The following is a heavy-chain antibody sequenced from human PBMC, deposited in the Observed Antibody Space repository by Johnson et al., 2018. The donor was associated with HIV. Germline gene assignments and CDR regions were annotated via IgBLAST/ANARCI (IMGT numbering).Heavy chain of an antibody. CDR2: INSDGSST. J-gene: IGHJ3*02. V-gene: IGHV3-74*02. D-gene: IGHD3-22*01. CDR1: GFTFSSYD. CDR3: AGHSSGYHWGSDAFDI. Sequence: EVQLVESGGGLVQPGGSLRLACAASGFTFSSYDMHWVRQAPGKGLVWVSRINSDGSSTSYADSVKGRCTISRDNAKNTLYRQMNSLRDEDTAVYYCAGHSSGYHWGSDAFDIWGQGTMVTVSS.